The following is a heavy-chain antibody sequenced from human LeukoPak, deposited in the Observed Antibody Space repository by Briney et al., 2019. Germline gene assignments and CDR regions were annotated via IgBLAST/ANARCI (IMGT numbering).Heavy chain of an antibody. D-gene: IGHD6-13*01. CDR2: IYDSGST. V-gene: IGHV4-59*01. Sequence: SETRSPTGSLSGGSITTYYWSWIRQPPGKGLEWIGYIYDSGSTNYNPSLKSRVTIAVDTSKNQFSLKLSSVTAADTAVYYCARGGIAAAALVHLACWGQGTLVSVS. J-gene: IGHJ4*02. CDR3: ARGGIAAAALVHLAC. CDR1: GGSITTYY.